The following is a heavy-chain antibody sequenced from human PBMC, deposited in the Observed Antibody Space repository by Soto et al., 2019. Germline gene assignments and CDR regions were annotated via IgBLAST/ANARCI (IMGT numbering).Heavy chain of an antibody. J-gene: IGHJ4*02. V-gene: IGHV1-46*01. D-gene: IGHD3-10*01. Sequence: ASVKVSCKASGYTFTTHYMQWVRQAPGQGLEWMGIINPSGGRTTYALKFQGRVTMTSDTSTDTVYVELTSLRSEDTAIYYCARAGENYGSGTFSPPLRYYFNSWGQGTLVTVSS. CDR2: INPSGGRT. CDR1: GYTFTTHY. CDR3: ARAGENYGSGTFSPPLRYYFNS.